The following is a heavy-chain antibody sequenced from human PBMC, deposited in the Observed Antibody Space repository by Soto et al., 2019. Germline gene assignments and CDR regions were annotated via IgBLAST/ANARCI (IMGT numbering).Heavy chain of an antibody. CDR2: ISDSGGST. D-gene: IGHD2-8*01. J-gene: IGHJ4*02. CDR1: GFSFSTYA. CDR3: ATGSEYGAPYYFDS. V-gene: IGHV3-23*01. Sequence: EVQLLESGGGLVQPGGSLRLSCAASGFSFSTYAMSWVRQAPGEGLDWVSAISDSGGSTYYADSVKGRFTISRDNYKNTLYLQMTSLSTEDTAVYYCATGSEYGAPYYFDSWGQGTLVTVSS.